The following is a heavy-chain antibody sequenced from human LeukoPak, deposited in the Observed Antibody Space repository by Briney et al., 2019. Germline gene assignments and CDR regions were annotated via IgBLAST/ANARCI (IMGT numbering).Heavy chain of an antibody. CDR2: IYPGDSDT. Sequence: GESLKISCKGSGYSFTSYWIGWVRQMPGKGLEWMGIIYPGDSDTRYSPSFQGQVTISADKPISTAYLQWSSLKASDTAMYYCARLLGWNYGSGSYYKAPFDYWGQGTLVTVSS. D-gene: IGHD3-10*01. J-gene: IGHJ4*02. CDR1: GYSFTSYW. CDR3: ARLLGWNYGSGSYYKAPFDY. V-gene: IGHV5-51*01.